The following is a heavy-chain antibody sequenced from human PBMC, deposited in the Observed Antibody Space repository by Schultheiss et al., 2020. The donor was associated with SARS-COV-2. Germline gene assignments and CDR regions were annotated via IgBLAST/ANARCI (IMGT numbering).Heavy chain of an antibody. Sequence: GGSLRLSCAASGFTFSTYSMNWVRQDPGKGLEWVSYISSSSSTIYYADSVKGRFTISRDSAKNTLYLQMNSLRAEDTAVYYCARPTQTGAFDYWGQGTLVTVSS. D-gene: IGHD7-27*01. CDR3: ARPTQTGAFDY. J-gene: IGHJ4*02. V-gene: IGHV3-48*04. CDR2: ISSSSSTI. CDR1: GFTFSTYS.